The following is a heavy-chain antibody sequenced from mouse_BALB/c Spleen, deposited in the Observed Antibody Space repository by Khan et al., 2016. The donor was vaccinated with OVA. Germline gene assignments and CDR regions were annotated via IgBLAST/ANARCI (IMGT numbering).Heavy chain of an antibody. Sequence: EVELVESGGGLVKPGGSLKLSCAASGFTFSNYGVSWVRQTPEKRLEWVASISSGDTTYYPDSVKGRFTISSDNARNILYLQMSSLRSEDTAMYYCARDYWFAYGGQGTLVTVSA. CDR3: ARDYWFAY. CDR2: ISSGDTT. CDR1: GFTFSNYG. V-gene: IGHV5-6-5*01. J-gene: IGHJ3*01.